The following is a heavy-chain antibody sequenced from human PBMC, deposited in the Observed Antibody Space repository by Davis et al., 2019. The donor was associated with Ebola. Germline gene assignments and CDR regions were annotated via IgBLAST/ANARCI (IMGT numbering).Heavy chain of an antibody. CDR2: ISGSGDVI. CDR1: GFIFSSYE. J-gene: IGHJ3*02. V-gene: IGHV3-48*03. Sequence: GESLKISCKASGFIFSSYEMNWVRQAPGKGLEWVSYISGSGDVIYYADSVKGRFTISRDNAKNSLYLQMNSLRAEDTAIYYCTRTGAGDAFDIWGQGTTVTVS. CDR3: TRTGAGDAFDI.